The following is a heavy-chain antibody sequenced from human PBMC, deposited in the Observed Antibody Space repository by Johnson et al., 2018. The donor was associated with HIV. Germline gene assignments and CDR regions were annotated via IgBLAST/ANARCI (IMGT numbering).Heavy chain of an antibody. CDR1: GFTFSSYA. Sequence: QEQLVESGGGVVQPGRSLRLSCAASGFTFSSYAMHWVRQAPGKGLEWVAVISYDGSNKYYADSVKGRFTISRDNSKNTLYLQMNSLRAEDTAVDYCARAQAGIAAHEGNEPNSDAFDIWGQGTMVTVSS. V-gene: IGHV3-30*04. D-gene: IGHD6-13*01. J-gene: IGHJ3*02. CDR3: ARAQAGIAAHEGNEPNSDAFDI. CDR2: ISYDGSNK.